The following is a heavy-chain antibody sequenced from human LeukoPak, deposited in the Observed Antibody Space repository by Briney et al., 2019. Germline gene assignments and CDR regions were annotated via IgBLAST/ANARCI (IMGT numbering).Heavy chain of an antibody. CDR2: LSSGRSP. CDR3: ARQLGYCAAGTCYFDS. Sequence: GGSLRLACAASGFAISTYAMAWVRQPPGKGLEWISSLSSGRSPSYSDSLEGRLTMSSDNAKNTLYLQMDNLRGEDTAMYYCARQLGYCAAGTCYFDSWGHGTQVTVSS. D-gene: IGHD2-8*02. V-gene: IGHV3-69-1*01. CDR1: GFAISTYA. J-gene: IGHJ4*01.